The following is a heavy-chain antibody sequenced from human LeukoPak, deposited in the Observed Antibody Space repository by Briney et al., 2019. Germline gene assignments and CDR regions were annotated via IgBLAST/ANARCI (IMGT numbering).Heavy chain of an antibody. CDR1: GFTVSSNY. V-gene: IGHV3-53*01. CDR2: IYSGGST. Sequence: GGSLRLSCAASGFTVSSNYMSWVRQAPGKGLEWVPVIYSGGSTYYADSVEGRFTISRDNSKNTLYLQMNSLRAEDTAVYYCARERKGYYYYGMDVWGKGTTVTVSS. J-gene: IGHJ6*04. CDR3: ARERKGYYYYGMDV.